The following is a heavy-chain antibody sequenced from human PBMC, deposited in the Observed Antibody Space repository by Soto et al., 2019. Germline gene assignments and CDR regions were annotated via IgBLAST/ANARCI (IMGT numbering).Heavy chain of an antibody. Sequence: GGSLRLSCAASGFTFSSYGMHWVRQAPGKGLEWVAVISYDGSNKYYADSVKGRFTISRDNSKNTLYLQMNSLRAEDTAVYYCANQSPLLHLDYWGQGTLVTVSS. D-gene: IGHD2-2*02. CDR1: GFTFSSYG. CDR2: ISYDGSNK. V-gene: IGHV3-30*18. CDR3: ANQSPLLHLDY. J-gene: IGHJ4*02.